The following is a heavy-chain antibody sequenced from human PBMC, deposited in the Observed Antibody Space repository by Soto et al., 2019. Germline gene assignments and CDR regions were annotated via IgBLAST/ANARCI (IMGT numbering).Heavy chain of an antibody. CDR2: IYYSGST. CDR3: ARDHSDWGMGYYYYGMDV. D-gene: IGHD7-27*01. Sequence: SETLSLTCTVSGGSISSYYWSWIRQPPGKGLEWIGYIYYSGSTNYNPSLKSRVTISVDTSKNQFSLKLSSVTAADTAMYYCARDHSDWGMGYYYYGMDVWGQGTTVTVSS. CDR1: GGSISSYY. V-gene: IGHV4-59*01. J-gene: IGHJ6*02.